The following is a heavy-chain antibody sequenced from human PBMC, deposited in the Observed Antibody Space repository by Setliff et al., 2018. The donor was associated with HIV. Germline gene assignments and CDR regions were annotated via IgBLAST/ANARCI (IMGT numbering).Heavy chain of an antibody. CDR1: NASFSDYY. CDR3: AVRVYGPIEY. J-gene: IGHJ4*02. CDR2: INQSGST. D-gene: IGHD4-17*01. V-gene: IGHV4-34*01. Sequence: SETLSLTCAVYNASFSDYYRGWIRQAPGMGLEWIGEINQSGSTNYNSSLRSRVAMSINLSKNQFSLKLTSVTAADTAVYYCAVRVYGPIEYWGQGNQVTVSS.